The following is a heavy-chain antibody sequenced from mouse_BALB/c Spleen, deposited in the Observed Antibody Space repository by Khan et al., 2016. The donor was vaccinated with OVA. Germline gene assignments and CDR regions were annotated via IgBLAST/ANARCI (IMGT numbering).Heavy chain of an antibody. CDR3: TSDRIDY. V-gene: IGHV1-7*01. J-gene: IGHJ2*01. Sequence: QIQLVQSGAERAKPGASVKMSCKASGYTFTTYWMHWVKQRPGKGLEWIGYINPTSGYTDYNENFKDRATLSADNSSSTAYMQLSSLTSEDSAVYYCTSDRIDYWGQGTTLTVSS. CDR2: INPTSGYT. CDR1: GYTFTTYW.